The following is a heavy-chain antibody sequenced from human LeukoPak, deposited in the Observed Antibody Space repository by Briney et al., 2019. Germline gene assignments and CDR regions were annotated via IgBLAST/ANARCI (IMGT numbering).Heavy chain of an antibody. J-gene: IGHJ4*02. CDR1: GGSFSGYY. V-gene: IGHV4-34*01. CDR3: ARGVIAVAAPYYFDY. Sequence: SETLSLTCAVCGGSFSGYYWSWIRQPPGKGLEWIGEINHSGSTNYNPSLKSRVTISVDTSKNQFSLKLSSVTAADTAVYYCARGVIAVAAPYYFDYWGQGTLVTVSS. D-gene: IGHD6-19*01. CDR2: INHSGST.